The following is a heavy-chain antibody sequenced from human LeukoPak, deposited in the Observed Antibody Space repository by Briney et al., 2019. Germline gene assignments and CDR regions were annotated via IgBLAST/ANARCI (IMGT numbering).Heavy chain of an antibody. D-gene: IGHD6-13*01. V-gene: IGHV4-34*01. CDR1: SGSIDSYY. J-gene: IGHJ4*02. Sequence: SETLSLTCSVSSGSIDSYYWSWIRQPPGKGLEWIGEISHSGSTNYNPSLKSRVTISVDTSKNQFSLKLSCVTAADTAVYYCARHGPIAAAGRDFDYWGQGTLVTVSS. CDR3: ARHGPIAAAGRDFDY. CDR2: ISHSGST.